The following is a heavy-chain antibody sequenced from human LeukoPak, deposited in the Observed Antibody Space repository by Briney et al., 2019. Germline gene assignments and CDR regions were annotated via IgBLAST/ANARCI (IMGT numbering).Heavy chain of an antibody. Sequence: GGSLRLSCAASGFTFSDYYMSWIRQAPGKGLEWVSYISSSGSTIYYADSVKGRFTISRDNAKNSLYLQVNSLRAEDTAVYYCARGGYSYGTPHDAFDIWGQGTMVTVSS. J-gene: IGHJ3*02. CDR2: ISSSGSTI. CDR3: ARGGYSYGTPHDAFDI. V-gene: IGHV3-11*04. D-gene: IGHD5-18*01. CDR1: GFTFSDYY.